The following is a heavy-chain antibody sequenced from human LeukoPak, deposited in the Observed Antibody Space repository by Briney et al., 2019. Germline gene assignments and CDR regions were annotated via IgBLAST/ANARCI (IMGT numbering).Heavy chain of an antibody. V-gene: IGHV3-23*01. CDR2: ISGSGAST. CDR1: GFTFSSYV. CDR3: AKDVGKWESLHFFDY. Sequence: PGGSLRLSCAASGFTFSSYVMSWVRQAPGKGLEWVSGISGSGASTYYADSVKGRFTISRDDSRNTLYLQMNSLGGDDTAVYYCAKDVGKWESLHFFDYWGQGTLVTVSS. J-gene: IGHJ4*02. D-gene: IGHD1-26*01.